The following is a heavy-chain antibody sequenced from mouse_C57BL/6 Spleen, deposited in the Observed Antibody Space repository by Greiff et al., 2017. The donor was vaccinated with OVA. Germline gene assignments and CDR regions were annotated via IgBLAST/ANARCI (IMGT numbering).Heavy chain of an antibody. CDR1: GYAFTNYL. V-gene: IGHV1-54*01. CDR3: ARYLTGRYFDY. Sequence: QVQLQHSGAELVRPGTSVKVSCKASGYAFTNYLIEWVKQRPGQGLEWIGVINPGSGGTNYNEKFKGKATLTADKSSSTAYMQLSSLTSEDSAVYFCARYLTGRYFDYWGQGTTLTVSS. D-gene: IGHD4-1*01. CDR2: INPGSGGT. J-gene: IGHJ2*01.